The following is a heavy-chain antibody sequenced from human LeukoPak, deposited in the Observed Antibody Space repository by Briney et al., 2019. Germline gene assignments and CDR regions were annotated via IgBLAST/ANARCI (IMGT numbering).Heavy chain of an antibody. V-gene: IGHV4-34*01. D-gene: IGHD5-24*01. Sequence: SDTLTLTCAVSGGSLSGSFWSWIRQPRGKGLEWIGEINHSGYTNYKPSIKSRVTISVDTSKNQMPLNLTSVTAADTAFYYCAKTRAGYSVAWGQGSRVTVSS. CDR3: AKTRAGYSVA. CDR1: GGSLSGSF. CDR2: INHSGYT. J-gene: IGHJ5*02.